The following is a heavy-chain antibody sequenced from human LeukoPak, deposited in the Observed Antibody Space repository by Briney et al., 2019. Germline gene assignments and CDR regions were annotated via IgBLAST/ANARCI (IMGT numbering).Heavy chain of an antibody. V-gene: IGHV3-23*01. J-gene: IGHJ5*02. CDR1: GFTVNNCA. CDR3: AKRRRDNAPTIDS. Sequence: PGGSLRLSCAASGFTVNNCAMTWHRQAPGNGLEWVSSISSSGRFTYSADFAKGRFTISRDNCRNTLYLQMNSLRVEDTDVYYCAKRRRDNAPTIDSWGQGTLVTVSS. D-gene: IGHD5-24*01. CDR2: ISSSGRFT.